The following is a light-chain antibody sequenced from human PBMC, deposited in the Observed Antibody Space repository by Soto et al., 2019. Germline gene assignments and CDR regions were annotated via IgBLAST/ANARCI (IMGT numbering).Light chain of an antibody. CDR3: LNYSSPPSA. CDR2: GAS. V-gene: IGKV3-20*01. CDR1: QTVSSGF. J-gene: IGKJ4*01. Sequence: IGLTQSAGTLSVSPGERATVSCRASQTVSSGFLAWYQQKVGQAPRLLIYGASTRATGIPDRFSGSGSGTDFTLTIDRLEPEGVVEDYSLNYSSPPSAFAGGTKVDIK.